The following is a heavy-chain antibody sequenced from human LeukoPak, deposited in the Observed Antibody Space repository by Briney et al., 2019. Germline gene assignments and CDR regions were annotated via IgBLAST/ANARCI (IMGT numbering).Heavy chain of an antibody. CDR3: ARGQSTMTN. V-gene: IGHV3-7*03. Sequence: PGGSLRLSCAASGFTFSSYWMSWVRQAPGKGLEWVANIKQDGSEKYYMDSVKGRFPISRNNAKNSLYLQMNSLRAEDTAVYFCARGQSTMTNWGQGTLVTVSS. CDR1: GFTFSSYW. J-gene: IGHJ4*02. CDR2: IKQDGSEK. D-gene: IGHD4-17*01.